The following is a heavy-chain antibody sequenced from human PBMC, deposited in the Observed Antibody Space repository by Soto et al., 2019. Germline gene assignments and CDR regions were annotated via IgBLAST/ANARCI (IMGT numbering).Heavy chain of an antibody. D-gene: IGHD2-15*01. J-gene: IGHJ4*02. Sequence: EVQLLESGGGLVQPGGSLRLSCAASGFTFSNYAMTWVRQAPGKGLEWVSSISGSGGSTYYADSVKGRFTISRDNSKNTLYLQMNSLRVEDTAVYYCAKGGCSGGGCSTDYWGQGTLVSVSS. CDR3: AKGGCSGGGCSTDY. CDR2: ISGSGGST. V-gene: IGHV3-23*01. CDR1: GFTFSNYA.